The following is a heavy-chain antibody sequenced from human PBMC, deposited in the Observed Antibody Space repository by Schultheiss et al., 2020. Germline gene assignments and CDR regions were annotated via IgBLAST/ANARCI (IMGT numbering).Heavy chain of an antibody. CDR1: GFTFSSYG. J-gene: IGHJ6*02. CDR3: ARGTTVRGVIRYYYYYGMDV. V-gene: IGHV3-33*01. Sequence: WGSLRLSCAASGFTFSSYGMHWVRQAPGKGLEWVAVIWYDGSNKYYADSVKGRFTISRDNSKNTLYLQMNSLRAEDTAVYYCARGTTVRGVIRYYYYYGMDVWGQGTTVTVSS. CDR2: IWYDGSNK. D-gene: IGHD3-10*01.